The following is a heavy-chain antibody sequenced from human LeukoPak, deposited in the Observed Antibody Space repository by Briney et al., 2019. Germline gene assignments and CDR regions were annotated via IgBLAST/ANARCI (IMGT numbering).Heavy chain of an antibody. J-gene: IGHJ6*02. CDR1: GFTFNSYW. V-gene: IGHV3-7*01. D-gene: IGHD2-15*01. CDR3: ARVKKNCSGGSCSYYYYYGMDV. Sequence: GGSLRLSCAASGFTFNSYWMSWVRQAPGKGLEWVANIKKDGSEKYYVDSVKGRFTISRDNAKNSLYLQMNSLRAEDTAVYYCARVKKNCSGGSCSYYYYYGMDVWGQGTTVTVAS. CDR2: IKKDGSEK.